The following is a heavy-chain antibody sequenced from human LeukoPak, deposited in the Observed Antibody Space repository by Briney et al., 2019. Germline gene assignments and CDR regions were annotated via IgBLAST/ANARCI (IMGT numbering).Heavy chain of an antibody. CDR1: GGSISSGGYS. D-gene: IGHD3-10*01. J-gene: IGHJ4*02. CDR2: IYHSGST. V-gene: IGHV4-30-2*01. Sequence: PSQTLSLTCAVSGGSISSGGYSWSWIRQPPGKGLEWIGYIYHSGSTYYNPSFQSRVTISVDRSMNQFSLKLSSVTAGDRAVYDCARYFPAGGGSGALDYWGQGTLVTVSS. CDR3: ARYFPAGGGSGALDY.